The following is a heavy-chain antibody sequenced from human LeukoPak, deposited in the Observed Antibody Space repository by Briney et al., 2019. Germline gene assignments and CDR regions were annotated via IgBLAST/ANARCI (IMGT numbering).Heavy chain of an antibody. D-gene: IGHD3-22*01. J-gene: IGHJ4*02. CDR2: IYYSGST. CDR1: GGSISSSSYY. CDR3: AVVKYYFDY. Sequence: SETLSLTCTVSGGSISSSSYYWGWIRQPPGKGLEWIGSIYYSGSTYYNPSLKSRVTISVDTSKNQFSLKLSSVTAADTAVYYCAVVKYYFDYWGQGTLVTVS. V-gene: IGHV4-39*01.